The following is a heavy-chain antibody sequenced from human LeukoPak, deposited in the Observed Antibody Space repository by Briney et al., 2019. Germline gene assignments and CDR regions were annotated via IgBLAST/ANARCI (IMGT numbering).Heavy chain of an antibody. CDR2: IFTTGST. CDR3: ARGAGGSHHYFDY. J-gene: IGHJ4*02. D-gene: IGHD2-8*02. CDR1: GGSISSYD. Sequence: TPSETLSLTCTVSGGSISSYDWSWIRQPAGKGLEWIGRIFTTGSTNYDPSLQSRVTMSIDTSKNQFSLKLRSVTAADTAVYYCARGAGGSHHYFDYWGQGTLVTVSS. V-gene: IGHV4-4*07.